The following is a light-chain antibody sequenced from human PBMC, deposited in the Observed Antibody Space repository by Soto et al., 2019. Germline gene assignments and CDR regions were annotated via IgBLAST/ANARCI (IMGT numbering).Light chain of an antibody. V-gene: IGLV1-44*01. Sequence: QSVLTQPPSASGTPGQRVTISCSGSSSSIGSGTVNWYQHLPGTAPKLLIYSSDQRPSGVPDRFSGSKSGTSASLAISGLQSEDEADYYCAAWDDSLNAYVFGTGTKVTVL. J-gene: IGLJ1*01. CDR3: AAWDDSLNAYV. CDR1: SSSIGSGT. CDR2: SSD.